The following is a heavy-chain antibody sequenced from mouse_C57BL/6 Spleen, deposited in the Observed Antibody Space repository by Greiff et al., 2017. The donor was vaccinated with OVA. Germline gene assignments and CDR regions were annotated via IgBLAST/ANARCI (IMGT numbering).Heavy chain of an antibody. CDR1: GYSITSGYY. D-gene: IGHD2-4*01. CDR2: ISYDGSN. CDR3: ASYYDYDGYYFDY. J-gene: IGHJ2*01. Sequence: EVHLVESGPGLVKPSQSLSLTCSVTGYSITSGYYWNWIRQFPGNKLEWMGYISYDGSNNSNPSLKNRISITRDTSKNQFFLKLNSVTTEDTATYYCASYYDYDGYYFDYWGQGTTLTVSS. V-gene: IGHV3-6*01.